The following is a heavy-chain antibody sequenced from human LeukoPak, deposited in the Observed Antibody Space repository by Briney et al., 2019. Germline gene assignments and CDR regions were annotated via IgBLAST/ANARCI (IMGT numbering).Heavy chain of an antibody. CDR1: GGSISGSGYY. Sequence: SETLSLTCTVSGGSISGSGYYWTWTRHHPGEGLDWLGFIHPGGVIYYNRSLSRRLIISAHTSKNQMSLKLSSVTAADTAVYYCARGGDTATRGHYWGQGPLVTVSS. V-gene: IGHV4-31*03. CDR2: IHPGGVI. CDR3: ARGGDTATRGHY. D-gene: IGHD5-18*01. J-gene: IGHJ4*02.